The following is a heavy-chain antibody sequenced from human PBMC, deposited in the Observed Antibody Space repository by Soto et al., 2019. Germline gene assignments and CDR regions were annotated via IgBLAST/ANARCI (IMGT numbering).Heavy chain of an antibody. CDR2: IKHDGSEQ. CDR1: GLTFSQYW. D-gene: IGHD2-21*02. V-gene: IGHV3-7*03. J-gene: IGHJ6*04. Sequence: GGSLRLSCAASGLTFSQYWMTWVRQAPGKGLEWVANIKHDGSEQYYVGSVNVRFAISRDNAKNSLFLQMNSLRAEDTAVYSCAYVTGPRHYHALDVFAKGINVTVSS. CDR3: AYVTGPRHYHALDV.